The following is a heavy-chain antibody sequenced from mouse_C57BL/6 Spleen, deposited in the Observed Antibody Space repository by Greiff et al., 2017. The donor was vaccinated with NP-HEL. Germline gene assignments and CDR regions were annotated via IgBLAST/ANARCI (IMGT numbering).Heavy chain of an antibody. CDR2: IYPRAGST. J-gene: IGHJ2*01. V-gene: IGHV1-85*01. CDR3: ARLWDVGY. Sequence: QVHVKQSGPELVKPGASVKLSCKASGYTFTSYDINWVKQRPGQGLEWIGWIYPRAGSTKYNEKFKGKATLTVDTSSSTAYMELHSLTSEDSAVYFCARLWDVGYWGQGTTLTVSS. D-gene: IGHD1-1*02. CDR1: GYTFTSYD.